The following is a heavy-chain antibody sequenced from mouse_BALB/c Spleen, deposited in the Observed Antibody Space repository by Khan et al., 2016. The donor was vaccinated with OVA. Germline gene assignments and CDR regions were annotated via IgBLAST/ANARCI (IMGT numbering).Heavy chain of an antibody. J-gene: IGHJ3*01. CDR3: ARSNYGPFAY. V-gene: IGHV5-9*03. Sequence: EVELVESGGGLVKPGGSLKLSCAASGFTFSSFTMSWVRQTPEKRLEWVAGISSGGDNTYYPDSVKGRFTISRDNAKNNLYLQMSSLRSEDTALYYCARSNYGPFAYWGQGTLVTVSA. CDR1: GFTFSSFT. D-gene: IGHD1-1*02. CDR2: ISSGGDNT.